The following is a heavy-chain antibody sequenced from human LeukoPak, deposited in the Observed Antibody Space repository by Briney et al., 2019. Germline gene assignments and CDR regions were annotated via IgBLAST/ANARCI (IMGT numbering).Heavy chain of an antibody. CDR1: GFTFSSYG. D-gene: IGHD3-22*01. V-gene: IGHV3-33*01. J-gene: IGHJ6*02. CDR2: IWYDGSNK. Sequence: PGGSLRLSCAASGFTFSSYGMHWVRQAPGKGLEWVAVIWYDGSNKYYADSVKGRFTISRDNSKNTLYLQMNSLRAEDTAVYYCARENYDSSGYPNYGMDVWGQGTTVTVSS. CDR3: ARENYDSSGYPNYGMDV.